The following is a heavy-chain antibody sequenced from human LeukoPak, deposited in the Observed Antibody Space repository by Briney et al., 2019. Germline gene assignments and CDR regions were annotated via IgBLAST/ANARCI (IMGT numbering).Heavy chain of an antibody. V-gene: IGHV1-46*01. J-gene: IGHJ4*02. Sequence: ASVKVSCKASGYSFTSYYMHWVRQAPGQGPEWMGIINLIGGSTRYAQKFQGRVTMTRDTSTSTVYMELSSLRSEDTAVYYCVRESDIVVAGTGFDYWGQGTLVTVSS. CDR2: INLIGGST. D-gene: IGHD6-19*01. CDR1: GYSFTSYY. CDR3: VRESDIVVAGTGFDY.